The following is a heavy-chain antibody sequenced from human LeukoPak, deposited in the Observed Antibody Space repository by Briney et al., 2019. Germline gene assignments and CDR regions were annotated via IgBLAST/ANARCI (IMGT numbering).Heavy chain of an antibody. CDR1: GFTFSSYE. Sequence: GGSLRLSCAASGFTFSSYEMNWVRQAPGKGLEWVSYISSSGNTIYYADSVKGRFTISRDNAKNSLYLQMSSLRAEDTAVYYCARGERDFFYWGQGTLVTVSS. J-gene: IGHJ4*02. D-gene: IGHD1-1*01. V-gene: IGHV3-48*03. CDR2: ISSSGNTI. CDR3: ARGERDFFY.